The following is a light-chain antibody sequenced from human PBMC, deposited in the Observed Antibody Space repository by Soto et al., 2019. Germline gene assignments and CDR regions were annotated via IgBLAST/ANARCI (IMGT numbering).Light chain of an antibody. CDR2: GAS. J-gene: IGKJ1*01. Sequence: DILIAQLPPTLSLSPAEIATLSFSAVQSVSSNLAWYQQKPGQAPRLLIYGASTRATGIPARFGGSGSGTEFTLTISSLQSEDFAVYYCNQYNKWHPRGTFGQGTKVDNK. CDR3: NQYNKWHPRGT. CDR1: QSVSSN. V-gene: IGKV3-15*01.